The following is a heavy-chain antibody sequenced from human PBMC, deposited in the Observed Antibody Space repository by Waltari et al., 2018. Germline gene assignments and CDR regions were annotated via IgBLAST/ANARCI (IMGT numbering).Heavy chain of an antibody. J-gene: IGHJ4*02. CDR3: ATDRGVVVPAASYYFDY. D-gene: IGHD2-2*01. CDR2: VDPEDGET. V-gene: IGHV1-69-2*01. Sequence: EVQLVQSGAEVKKPGATVKLSCKASGYTFTDYYMHWVQQAPGKGLEWMGRVDPEDGETIYAEKFQGRVTITADTSTDTAYMELSSLRSEDTAVYYCATDRGVVVPAASYYFDYWGQGTLVTVSS. CDR1: GYTFTDYY.